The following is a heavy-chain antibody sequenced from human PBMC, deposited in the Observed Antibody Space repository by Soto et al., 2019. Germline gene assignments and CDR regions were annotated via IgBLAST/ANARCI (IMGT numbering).Heavy chain of an antibody. CDR2: INHSGST. D-gene: IGHD2-2*01. V-gene: IGHV4-34*01. CDR3: ARAATSSDIVVVPAAMWFDY. Sequence: QVQLQQWGAGLLKPSETLSLTCAVYGGSFRGYYWSWIRQPPGKGLEWIGEINHSGSTNYNPSLKSRVTISVDTAKNQFPLKLRSVPAADTAVYYCARAATSSDIVVVPAAMWFDYWGQGTLVTVSS. J-gene: IGHJ4*02. CDR1: GGSFRGYY.